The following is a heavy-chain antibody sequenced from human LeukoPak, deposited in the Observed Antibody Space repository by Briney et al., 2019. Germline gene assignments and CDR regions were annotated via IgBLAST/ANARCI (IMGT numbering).Heavy chain of an antibody. CDR1: GFTFSSYW. D-gene: IGHD1-20*01. CDR2: INSDGSSI. CDR3: ARDLVTGTYHYYYYMDV. Sequence: GGSLRLSCAASGFTFSSYWMHWVRQAPGKGLVWVSRINSDGSSISYADSVKGRFTISRDNAKNTLYLQMNSLRAEDTAVYYCARDLVTGTYHYYYYMDVWGKGTTVTVSS. V-gene: IGHV3-74*01. J-gene: IGHJ6*03.